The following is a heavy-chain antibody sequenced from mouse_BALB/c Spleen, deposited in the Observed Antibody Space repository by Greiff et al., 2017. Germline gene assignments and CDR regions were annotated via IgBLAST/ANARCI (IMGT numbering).Heavy chain of an antibody. D-gene: IGHD2-2*01. V-gene: IGHV5-4*02. Sequence: EVMLVESGGGLVKPGGSLKLSCAASGFTFSDYYMYWVRQTPEKRLEWVATISDGGSYTYYPDSVKGRFTISRDNAKNNLYLQMSSLKSEDTAMYYCASYGYDDYAMDYWGQGTSVTVSS. CDR3: ASYGYDDYAMDY. CDR2: ISDGGSYT. CDR1: GFTFSDYY. J-gene: IGHJ4*01.